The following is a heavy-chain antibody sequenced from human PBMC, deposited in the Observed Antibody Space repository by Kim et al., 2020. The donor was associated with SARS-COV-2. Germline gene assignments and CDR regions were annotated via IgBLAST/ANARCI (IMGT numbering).Heavy chain of an antibody. CDR2: ISGTTTTI. Sequence: GGSLRLSCAASGFTFSAYTMNWVRQAPAKGLEWVSYISGTTTTIYYADSVKGRFTVSRDNTKNSRFLQMNSLRAEDTAVYYCAREAADMSFGMDVCGQGTTVTVSS. CDR1: GFTFSAYT. V-gene: IGHV3-48*04. D-gene: IGHD2-15*01. J-gene: IGHJ6*02. CDR3: AREAADMSFGMDV.